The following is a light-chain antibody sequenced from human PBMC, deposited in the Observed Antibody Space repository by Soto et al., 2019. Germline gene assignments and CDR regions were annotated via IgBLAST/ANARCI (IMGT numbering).Light chain of an antibody. CDR3: QQSYSTPPGT. J-gene: IGKJ1*01. CDR2: ATS. V-gene: IGKV1-39*01. Sequence: DIQMTQSPYSLSASVGDRVTITCRASQSISTYLIWYQQKPGKAPKLLIYATSSLQSGVPSRFSGSGSGTDFTLTIISLQPEDFATYYCQQSYSTPPGTFGQGTKVEIK. CDR1: QSISTY.